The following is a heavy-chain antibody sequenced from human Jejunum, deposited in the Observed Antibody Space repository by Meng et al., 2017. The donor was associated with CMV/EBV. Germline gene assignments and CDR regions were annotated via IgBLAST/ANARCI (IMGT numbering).Heavy chain of an antibody. CDR1: GGSFSGYY. CDR2: INHSGST. V-gene: IGHV4-34*01. CDR3: ARMPSNTIDY. Sequence: LSLTCSVYGGSFSGYYWSWIRQPPGKGLEWIGEINHSGSTNYIPSLKSRVTMSVDTSKNQFSLKLSSVTAADTAVYYCARMPSNTIDYWGQGTLVTVS. J-gene: IGHJ4*02. D-gene: IGHD2-2*01.